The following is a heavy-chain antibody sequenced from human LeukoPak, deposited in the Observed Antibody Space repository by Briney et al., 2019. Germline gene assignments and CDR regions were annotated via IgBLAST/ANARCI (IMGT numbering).Heavy chain of an antibody. CDR3: ARGATTPPFDY. CDR1: GGSISSYD. CDR2: ITYSGGT. V-gene: IGHV4-59*01. Sequence: SETLSLTCTVSGGSISSYDWSWIRQPPGKTLEWIAYITYSGGTNYNPSLKSRVTISIDTSKNQFSLRLSSVTAADTAIYYCARGATTPPFDYWGQGTLVTVSS. J-gene: IGHJ4*02. D-gene: IGHD1-26*01.